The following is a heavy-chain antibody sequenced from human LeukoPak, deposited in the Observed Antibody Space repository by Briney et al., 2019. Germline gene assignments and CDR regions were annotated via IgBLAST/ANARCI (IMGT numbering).Heavy chain of an antibody. J-gene: IGHJ6*02. CDR1: GFTVSSYY. Sequence: WGSLRLTCTAAGFTVSSYYWSWIRQAPGKGLDWVGYIHRDCGTRYSASLTGRVNMSIDTSKNQFSLKLTSVTAADTAVYYCARHDEIGLIKNGFDIWGQGTTVTVSS. D-gene: IGHD5-24*01. CDR3: ARHDEIGLIKNGFDI. V-gene: IGHV4-59*08. CDR2: IHRDCGT.